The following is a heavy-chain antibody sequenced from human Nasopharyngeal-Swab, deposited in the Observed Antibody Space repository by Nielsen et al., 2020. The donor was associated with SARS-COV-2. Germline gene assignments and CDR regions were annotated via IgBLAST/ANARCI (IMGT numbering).Heavy chain of an antibody. CDR2: IYYSGST. D-gene: IGHD2-8*02. J-gene: IGHJ4*02. V-gene: IGHV4-28*01. Sequence: WIRQPPGKGLEWIGEIYYSGSTTYNPSLKSRVTMSMDRSKNQFSLNLNSVTAADTAVYYCATKDYSGPYWPDFDFRGQGTLVTVSS. CDR3: ATKDYSGPYWPDFDF.